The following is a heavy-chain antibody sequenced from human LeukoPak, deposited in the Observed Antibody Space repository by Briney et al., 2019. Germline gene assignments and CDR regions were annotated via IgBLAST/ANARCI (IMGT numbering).Heavy chain of an antibody. CDR2: ISAYNGNT. CDR1: GYTFTSYG. J-gene: IGHJ4*02. D-gene: IGHD2-2*01. V-gene: IGHV1-18*01. CDR3: ARVLKPSIVVVPAAPHYYFDY. Sequence: ASVKVSCKASGYTFTSYGISWVRQAPGQGLEWMGWISAYNGNTNYAQKLQGRVTMATDTSTSTAYMELRGLRSDDTAVYYCARVLKPSIVVVPAAPHYYFDYWGQGTLGTVSS.